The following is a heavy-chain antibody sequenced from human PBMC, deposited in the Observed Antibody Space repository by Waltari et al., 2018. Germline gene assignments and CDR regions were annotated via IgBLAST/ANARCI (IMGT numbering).Heavy chain of an antibody. J-gene: IGHJ4*02. Sequence: EVQLLESGGGLVQPGGSLRLSCAASGFTFSSYAMSWVRQAPGKGVEGVSAIRGSGGSRYDADAVKGRCTISRDNSKNTLYLQMNSLRAEDTAVYYCAKAVAARLVSRDFDYWGQGTLVTVSS. V-gene: IGHV3-23*01. CDR3: AKAVAARLVSRDFDY. D-gene: IGHD6-6*01. CDR1: GFTFSSYA. CDR2: IRGSGGSR.